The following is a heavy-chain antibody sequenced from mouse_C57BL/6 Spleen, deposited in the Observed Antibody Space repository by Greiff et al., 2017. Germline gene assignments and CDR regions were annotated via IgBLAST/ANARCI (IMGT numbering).Heavy chain of an antibody. CDR1: GYSITSDY. D-gene: IGHD2-4*01. V-gene: IGHV3-8*01. CDR2: ISYSGST. CDR3: ARGGGLRGMDD. Sequence: VQLQQSGPGLVKPSQTLSLTCSVSGYSITSDYWHWIRKFPGNKLEYMGYISYSGSTYYYPSLKSRISITRDTSKNQYYLQLNSVTTEDTATYYCARGGGLRGMDDWGQGTSVTVSS. J-gene: IGHJ4*01.